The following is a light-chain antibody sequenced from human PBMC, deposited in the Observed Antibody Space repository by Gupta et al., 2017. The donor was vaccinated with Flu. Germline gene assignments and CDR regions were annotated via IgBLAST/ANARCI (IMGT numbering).Light chain of an antibody. Sequence: EIVMTQSPATLSVSPGERATLSCRASQSVSSNLAWYQQKPGQAPRLLIYGASTRATGIPARFSGSGSGTEFTLTISSLQSEDFAVYYCQQYNNPPYSFGQGTKLEIK. CDR1: QSVSSN. CDR3: QQYNNPPYS. CDR2: GAS. J-gene: IGKJ2*03. V-gene: IGKV3-15*01.